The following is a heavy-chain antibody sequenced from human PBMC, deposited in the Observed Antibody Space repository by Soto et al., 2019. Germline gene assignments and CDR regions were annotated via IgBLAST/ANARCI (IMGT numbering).Heavy chain of an antibody. D-gene: IGHD6-19*01. V-gene: IGHV6-1*01. J-gene: IGHJ6*03. CDR1: GDSVSSNSAA. CDR2: TYYRSKWYN. CDR3: ARESIAVAGTSYYYYYYMNV. Sequence: KQSQTLSLTCAISGDSVSSNSAAWNWIRQSPSRGLEWLGRTYYRSKWYNDYAVSVKSRITINPDTSKNQFSLQLNSVTPEDTAVYYCARESIAVAGTSYYYYYYMNVWGKGTTVTVSS.